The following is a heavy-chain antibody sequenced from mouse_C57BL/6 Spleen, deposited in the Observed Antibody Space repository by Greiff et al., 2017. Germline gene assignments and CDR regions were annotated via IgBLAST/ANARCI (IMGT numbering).Heavy chain of an antibody. CDR1: GYAFSSSW. V-gene: IGHV1-82*01. CDR3: ARLITTVVVDY. J-gene: IGHJ2*01. Sequence: VQLQQSGPELVKPGASVKISCKASGYAFSSSWMNWVKQRPGKGLEWIGRIYPGDGDTNYNGKFKGKATLSAEKASSTAYMQLSSLPSEESAVYFCARLITTVVVDYWGQGTTLTVSS. D-gene: IGHD1-1*01. CDR2: IYPGDGDT.